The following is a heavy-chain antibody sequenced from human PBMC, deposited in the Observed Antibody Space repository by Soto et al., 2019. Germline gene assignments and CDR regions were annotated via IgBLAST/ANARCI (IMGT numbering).Heavy chain of an antibody. J-gene: IGHJ3*02. Sequence: GGSLRLSCAASGFTFSRYAMSWVRQAPGKGLEWVSEISGSGGSSYYAESVKGRFTISRDNSRNTLYLQMNSLRAEDTAVYYCAKVLPAAGDAFDIWGQGTMVTVSS. CDR3: AKVLPAAGDAFDI. CDR1: GFTFSRYA. D-gene: IGHD2-2*01. V-gene: IGHV3-23*01. CDR2: ISGSGGSS.